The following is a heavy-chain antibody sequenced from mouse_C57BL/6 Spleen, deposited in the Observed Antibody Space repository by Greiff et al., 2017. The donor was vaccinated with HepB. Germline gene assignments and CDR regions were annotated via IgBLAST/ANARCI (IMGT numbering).Heavy chain of an antibody. D-gene: IGHD2-1*01. V-gene: IGHV1-55*01. CDR3: ARVYYGNFYYFDY. J-gene: IGHJ2*01. Sequence: VQLQQPGAELVKPGASVKMSCKASGYTFTSYWITWVKQRPGQGLEWIGDIYPGSGSTNYNEKFKSKATLTVDTSSSTAYMQLSSLTSEDSAVYYCARVYYGNFYYFDYWGQGTTLTVSS. CDR1: GYTFTSYW. CDR2: IYPGSGST.